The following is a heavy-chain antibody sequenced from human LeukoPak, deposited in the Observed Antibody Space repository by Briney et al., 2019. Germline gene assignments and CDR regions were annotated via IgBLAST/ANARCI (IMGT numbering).Heavy chain of an antibody. Sequence: PGRSLRLSCAASGFTFDDYAMHWVRQAPGKGLEWVSGVSWNSGSIGYADSVKGRFTISRGNAKNSLYLQMNSLRAEDTALYYCAKETSAGYFDYWGQGTLVTDSS. CDR1: GFTFDDYA. D-gene: IGHD2-2*01. CDR2: VSWNSGSI. J-gene: IGHJ4*02. CDR3: AKETSAGYFDY. V-gene: IGHV3-9*01.